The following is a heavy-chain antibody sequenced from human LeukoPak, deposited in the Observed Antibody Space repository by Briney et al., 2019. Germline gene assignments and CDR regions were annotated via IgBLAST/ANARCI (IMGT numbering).Heavy chain of an antibody. J-gene: IGHJ3*02. CDR2: IYYSGST. Sequence: SETLSLTCTVSGGSISSYYWSWIRQPPGKGLEWIGYIYYSGSTNYNPSLKSRVTISVDTSKNQFSLKLSSVTAADTAVYYCAREAYPRNAFDIWGQGTMVTVSS. CDR1: GGSISSYY. V-gene: IGHV4-59*01. CDR3: AREAYPRNAFDI.